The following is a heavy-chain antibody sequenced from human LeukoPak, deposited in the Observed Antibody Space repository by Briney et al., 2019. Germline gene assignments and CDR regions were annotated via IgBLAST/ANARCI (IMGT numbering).Heavy chain of an antibody. V-gene: IGHV4-38-2*01. J-gene: IGHJ5*02. CDR2: IYHSGST. Sequence: SQTLSLTCAVSGYSISSGYYWGWIRLPQGKGLEWIESIYHSGSTYYNPSHKSRVTITVDTSKNQFSLKLSSVTAADTAVYYCALQTRIRWCDPWGQGTLVTVSS. CDR1: GYSISSGYY. D-gene: IGHD4-11*01. CDR3: ALQTRIRWCDP.